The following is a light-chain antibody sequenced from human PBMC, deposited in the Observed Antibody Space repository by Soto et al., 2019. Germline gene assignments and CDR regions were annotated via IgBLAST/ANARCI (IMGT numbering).Light chain of an antibody. CDR3: SSYTSATTYV. CDR2: DVS. J-gene: IGLJ1*01. CDR1: SSDVGAYNY. V-gene: IGLV2-14*01. Sequence: QSVLTPPASVSGSPGQSITISCPGTSSDVGAYNYDSWYQQYPGEAPKVIIYDVSHRPAGVSNRFSGSKSGNTASLTISGLQIQDEADYYCSSYTSATTYVFGTGTKVTVL.